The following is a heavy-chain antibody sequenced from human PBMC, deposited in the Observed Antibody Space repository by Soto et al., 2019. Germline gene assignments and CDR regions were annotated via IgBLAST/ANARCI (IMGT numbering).Heavy chain of an antibody. J-gene: IGHJ4*02. CDR3: ARGDDYGDPIVYFDY. CDR1: GGSISSGGYY. V-gene: IGHV4-31*03. D-gene: IGHD4-17*01. Sequence: SETLSLTCTVSGGSISSGGYYWSWIRQHPGKGLEWIGYIYYSGSTYYNPSLKSRVTISVDTSKNQFSLKLSSVTAADTAVYYCARGDDYGDPIVYFDYWGQGTLVTSPQ. CDR2: IYYSGST.